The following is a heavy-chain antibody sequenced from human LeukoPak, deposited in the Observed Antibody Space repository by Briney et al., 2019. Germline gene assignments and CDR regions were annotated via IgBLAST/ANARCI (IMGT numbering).Heavy chain of an antibody. CDR2: ISDIGSI. J-gene: IGHJ4*02. V-gene: IGHV4-59*08. D-gene: IGHD3-16*02. CDR1: GGSISSYY. Sequence: PSETLSLTCTVSGGSISSYYWSWIRQPPGKGLEWIAYISDIGSINYNPSLKSRVTISLDTSKNQFSLKLSSVTAADTAVYYCARAKGYYDYVWGSYRYDYWGQGTLVTVSS. CDR3: ARAKGYYDYVWGSYRYDY.